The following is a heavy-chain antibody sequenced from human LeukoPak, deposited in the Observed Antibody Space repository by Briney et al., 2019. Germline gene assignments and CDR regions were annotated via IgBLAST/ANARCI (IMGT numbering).Heavy chain of an antibody. D-gene: IGHD5-18*01. J-gene: IGHJ4*02. CDR2: IKKDGSEK. Sequence: GGSLRLSCAASGFTFSSYWMSWVRQAPGKGLEWVANIKKDGSEKYYVDSVKGRFTISRDNAKTSLYLQMNSLRAEDTAVYYCARDLSGVTGYTYGRGIDYWGQGTLATVPS. CDR3: ARDLSGVTGYTYGRGIDY. V-gene: IGHV3-7*01. CDR1: GFTFSSYW.